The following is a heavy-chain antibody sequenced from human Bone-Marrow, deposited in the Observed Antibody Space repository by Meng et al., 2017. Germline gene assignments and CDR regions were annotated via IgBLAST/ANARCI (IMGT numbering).Heavy chain of an antibody. CDR3: ARVRGGGYNVFRPYYFDY. CDR2: INHSGST. J-gene: IGHJ4*02. V-gene: IGHV4-34*01. D-gene: IGHD5-24*01. CDR1: GFSFSDHY. Sequence: ESLKISCAASGFSFSDHYMDWVRQAPGKGLEWIGEINHSGSTNYNPSLKSRVTISVDTSKNQFSLKLSSVTAADTAVYYCARVRGGGYNVFRPYYFDYWGQGTLVTVSS.